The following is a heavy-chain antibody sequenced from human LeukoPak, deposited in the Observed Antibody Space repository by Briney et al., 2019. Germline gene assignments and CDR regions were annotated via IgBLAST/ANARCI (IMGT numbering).Heavy chain of an antibody. V-gene: IGHV4-39*01. CDR2: IYYSGST. CDR3: ARRQVVVAATWFDP. Sequence: PSETLSLTCTVSGGSISSSSYYWGWIRQPPGKGLEWIGSIYYSGSTYYNPSLKSRVTISVDTSKNQFSLKLSSVTAADTAVYYCARRQVVVAATWFDPWGQGTLVTVSS. CDR1: GGSISSSSYY. J-gene: IGHJ5*02. D-gene: IGHD2-15*01.